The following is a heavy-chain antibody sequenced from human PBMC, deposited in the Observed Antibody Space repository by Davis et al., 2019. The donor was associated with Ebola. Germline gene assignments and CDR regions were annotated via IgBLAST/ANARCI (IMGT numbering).Heavy chain of an antibody. V-gene: IGHV3-23*01. D-gene: IGHD4-17*01. Sequence: PGGSLRLSCAASGFTFSSYAMSWVRQAPGKGLEWVSAISGSGGSTDYAAPVKGRFTISRDDSKNTLYLQMNSLKTEDTAVYYCTTDLTTVTTTAFDIWGQGTMVTVSS. CDR2: ISGSGGST. J-gene: IGHJ3*02. CDR3: TTDLTTVTTTAFDI. CDR1: GFTFSSYA.